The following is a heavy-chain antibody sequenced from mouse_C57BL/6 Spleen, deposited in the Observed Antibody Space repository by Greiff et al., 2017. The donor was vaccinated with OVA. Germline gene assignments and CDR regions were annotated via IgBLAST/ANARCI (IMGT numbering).Heavy chain of an antibody. V-gene: IGHV3-6*01. D-gene: IGHD1-1*01. Sequence: EVKLLESGPGLVKPSQSLSLTCSVTGYSIPSGYYWNWIRQFPGNKLEWMGYISYDGSNNYNPSLKNRISITRDTSKNQFFLKLNSVTTEDTATYYCARHYYGSSYDDYGFDYWGQGTTLTVSS. J-gene: IGHJ2*01. CDR1: GYSIPSGYY. CDR3: ARHYYGSSYDDYGFDY. CDR2: ISYDGSN.